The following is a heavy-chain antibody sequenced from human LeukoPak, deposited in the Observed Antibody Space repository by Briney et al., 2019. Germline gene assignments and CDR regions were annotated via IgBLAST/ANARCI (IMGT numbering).Heavy chain of an antibody. CDR1: GGSISSSSYY. Sequence: SETLSLTCTVSGGSISSSSYYWGWILQPPGKGLEWIGSIYYSGSTYYNPSLKSRVTISVDTSKNQFSLKLSSVTAADTAVYYCARSFTDNFFFENWGQGTLVTVSS. V-gene: IGHV4-39*01. CDR3: ARSFTDNFFFEN. CDR2: IYYSGST. J-gene: IGHJ4*02. D-gene: IGHD1-1*01.